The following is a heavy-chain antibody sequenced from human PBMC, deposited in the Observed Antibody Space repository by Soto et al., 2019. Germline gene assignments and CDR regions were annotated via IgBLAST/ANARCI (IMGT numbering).Heavy chain of an antibody. CDR2: INSDGSST. CDR1: GFTFSSYW. D-gene: IGHD4-17*01. V-gene: IGHV3-74*01. Sequence: EVQLVESGGGLVQPGGSLRLSCAASGFTFSSYWMHWVRQAPGKGLVWVSRINSDGSSTSYADSVKGRFTIDRDNAKNTLYLKMNSLRAEDTAVDYCARGNIRVSFGGLDYGDRLDYWGQGTLVTVSS. CDR3: ARGNIRVSFGGLDYGDRLDY. J-gene: IGHJ4*02.